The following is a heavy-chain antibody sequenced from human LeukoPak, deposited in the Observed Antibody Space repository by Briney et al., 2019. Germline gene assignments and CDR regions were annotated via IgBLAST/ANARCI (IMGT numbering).Heavy chain of an antibody. CDR3: ARLGREYELLGVFDY. CDR1: GFTFDDYA. V-gene: IGHV3-9*01. D-gene: IGHD2-2*01. J-gene: IGHJ4*02. CDR2: ISWNSGSI. Sequence: GGSLRLSCAASGFTFDDYAMHWVRQAPGKGLEWVSGISWNSGSIGYADSVKGRFTISRDNAKNSLYLQMNSLRAEDTAVYYCARLGREYELLGVFDYWGQGTLVTVSS.